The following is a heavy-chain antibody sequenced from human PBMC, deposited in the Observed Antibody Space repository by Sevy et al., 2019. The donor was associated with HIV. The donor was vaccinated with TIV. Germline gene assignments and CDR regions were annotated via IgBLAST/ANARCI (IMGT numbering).Heavy chain of an antibody. CDR1: GGSISSSGYY. D-gene: IGHD5-12*01. Sequence: SEILSLTCTVSGGSISSSGYYWGWIRQPPGKGLEWIGTIYYSGNTYDNPSLKSRVTISVDTSKNQFSLKLSSVTAADTAVYYCARNPDYSGYDQRFDYWGQGTLVTVSS. CDR2: IYYSGNT. J-gene: IGHJ4*02. CDR3: ARNPDYSGYDQRFDY. V-gene: IGHV4-39*01.